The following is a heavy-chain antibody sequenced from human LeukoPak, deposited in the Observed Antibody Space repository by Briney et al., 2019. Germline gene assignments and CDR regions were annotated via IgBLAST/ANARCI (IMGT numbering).Heavy chain of an antibody. CDR1: GFTFNTYA. CDR2: ISGSGGST. J-gene: IGHJ4*02. D-gene: IGHD3-3*01. Sequence: GGSLRLSCAASGFTFNTYAMSWVRQAPGKGLEWLSAISGSGGSTYYADSVKGRFTISRDNSKNTLYLQMNSLRAEDTAVYYCAKSPVLRFLEWLQYYFDYWGQGTLVTVSS. V-gene: IGHV3-23*01. CDR3: AKSPVLRFLEWLQYYFDY.